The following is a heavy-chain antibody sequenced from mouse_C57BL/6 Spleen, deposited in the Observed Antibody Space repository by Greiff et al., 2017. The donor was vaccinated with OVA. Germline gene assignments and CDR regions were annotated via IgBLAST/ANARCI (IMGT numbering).Heavy chain of an antibody. CDR1: GYTFTSYW. Sequence: QVHVKQPGAELVRPGSSVKLSCKASGYTFTSYWMHWVKQRPIQGLEWIGNIDPSDSETHYNQKFKDKATLTVDKSSSTAYMQLSSLTSEDSAVYYCARTAQATWFAYWGQGTLVTVSA. CDR3: ARTAQATWFAY. D-gene: IGHD3-2*02. J-gene: IGHJ3*01. CDR2: IDPSDSET. V-gene: IGHV1-52*01.